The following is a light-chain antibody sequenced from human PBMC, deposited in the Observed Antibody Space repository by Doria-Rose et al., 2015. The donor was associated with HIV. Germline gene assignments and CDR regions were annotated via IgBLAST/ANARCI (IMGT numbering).Light chain of an antibody. J-gene: IGKJ1*01. CDR3: HQYGTSWT. Sequence: EIVLMQSPGTLSLSPGARATLSCRASQSFSSTYLAWYQQKPGQAPSLLIYDGSTRATGIPDRFSDSRSGTDFTLTINRLEPEDFALYYCHQYGTSWTFGQGTKVEI. CDR2: DGS. CDR1: QSFSSTY. V-gene: IGKV3-20*01.